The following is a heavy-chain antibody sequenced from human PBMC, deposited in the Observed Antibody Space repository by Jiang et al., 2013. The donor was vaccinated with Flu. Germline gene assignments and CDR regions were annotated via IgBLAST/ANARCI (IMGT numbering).Heavy chain of an antibody. CDR3: ARGFYYDSRADSLYYFDF. V-gene: IGHV1-18*01. CDR2: INPNKGST. CDR1: GYTFANSA. D-gene: IGHD3-22*01. J-gene: IGHJ4*02. Sequence: VQSGAEVKKPGASVKVSCQAFGYTFANSAVTWVRQAPGQGLEWMGWINPNKGSTTYGQNFQGRVTLSTDISTNTAYMELRSLRSDDTAVYYCARGFYYDSRADSLYYFDFWGPGTSVTVSS.